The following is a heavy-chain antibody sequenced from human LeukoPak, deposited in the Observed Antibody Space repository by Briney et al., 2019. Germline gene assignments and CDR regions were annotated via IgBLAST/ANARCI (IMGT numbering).Heavy chain of an antibody. CDR3: ARIYGSGSYNKWYV. Sequence: SETLSLTCTVSGDSISSNSYYWGWIRQPPGTELEWIGSIYYSGSTYYNPSLKSRVTISVDTSKNQFSLKLTSVTAADTAVYYCARIYGSGSYNKWYVWGKGITVTVSS. J-gene: IGHJ6*04. V-gene: IGHV4-39*07. D-gene: IGHD3-10*01. CDR2: IYYSGST. CDR1: GDSISSNSYY.